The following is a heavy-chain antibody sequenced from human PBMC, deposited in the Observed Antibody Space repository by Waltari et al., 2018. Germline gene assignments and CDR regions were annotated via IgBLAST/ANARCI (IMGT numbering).Heavy chain of an antibody. CDR2: IYHSGST. Sequence: QVQLQESGPGLVKPSETLSLTCAVSGYSISSGYYWGWIRQPPGKGLEWIGSIYHSGSTYYNPSLKSRVTISVDTSKNQFSLKLSSVTAADTAVYYCARLEGGSHPGAEYFQHWGQGTLVTVSS. V-gene: IGHV4-38-2*01. CDR1: GYSISSGYY. D-gene: IGHD1-26*01. J-gene: IGHJ1*01. CDR3: ARLEGGSHPGAEYFQH.